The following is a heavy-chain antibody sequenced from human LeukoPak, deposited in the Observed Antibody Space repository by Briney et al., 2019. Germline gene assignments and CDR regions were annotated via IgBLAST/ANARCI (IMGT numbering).Heavy chain of an antibody. Sequence: ASVKVSCNASGYTFTNYGITWVRQAPGQGLEWMGWISAYNGNTNYAQKLQGRVTMTTDTHTSTAYMELRSLRSDDTAVYYCARGPRYSPDYWGQGTLVTVSS. D-gene: IGHD1-1*01. CDR3: ARGPRYSPDY. J-gene: IGHJ4*02. CDR1: GYTFTNYG. CDR2: ISAYNGNT. V-gene: IGHV1-18*01.